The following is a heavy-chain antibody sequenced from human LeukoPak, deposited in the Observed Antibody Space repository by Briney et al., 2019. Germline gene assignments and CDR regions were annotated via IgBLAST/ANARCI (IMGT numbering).Heavy chain of an antibody. V-gene: IGHV3-7*01. D-gene: IGHD6-6*01. CDR1: GFTFSSYW. Sequence: GGSLRLSYAACGFTFSSYWMSWVRQAPGKGLEWVTNIKQDGSEKYYVDSVKGRFTISRDNAKNSLYLQMNSLRAEDTAVYYCARDRSSSGASDYWGQGTLVTVSS. CDR2: IKQDGSEK. CDR3: ARDRSSSGASDY. J-gene: IGHJ4*02.